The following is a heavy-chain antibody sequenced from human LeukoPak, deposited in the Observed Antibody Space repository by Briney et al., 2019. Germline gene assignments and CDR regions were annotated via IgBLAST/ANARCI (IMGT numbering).Heavy chain of an antibody. V-gene: IGHV4-34*01. D-gene: IGHD2-2*01. Sequence: PSETLSLTCAVYGGSFSGYYWSWIRQPPGKGLEWIGEINHSGSTNYNPSLKRRVTISVDTSKNQFSLKLSSVTAADTAVYYCARETYCSSTSCYRSIDYWGQGTLVTVSS. J-gene: IGHJ4*02. CDR2: INHSGST. CDR1: GGSFSGYY. CDR3: ARETYCSSTSCYRSIDY.